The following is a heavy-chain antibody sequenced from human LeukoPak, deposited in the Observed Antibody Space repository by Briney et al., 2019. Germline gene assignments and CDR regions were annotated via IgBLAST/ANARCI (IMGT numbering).Heavy chain of an antibody. CDR3: ARENDFYRY. V-gene: IGHV1-2*02. Sequence: ASVKVSCKASGYTFTDYYIPWVRQAPGQGLEWMGWINPSNGGTYYAQNFQGRVAMTRDTSITTAYMELSRLSSDDTAVYYCARENDFYRYWGQGTLVTVSS. J-gene: IGHJ4*02. D-gene: IGHD1-1*01. CDR2: INPSNGGT. CDR1: GYTFTDYY.